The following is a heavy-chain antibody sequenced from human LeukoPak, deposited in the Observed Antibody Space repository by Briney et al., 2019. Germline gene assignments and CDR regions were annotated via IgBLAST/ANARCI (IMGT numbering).Heavy chain of an antibody. J-gene: IGHJ4*02. D-gene: IGHD5-24*01. Sequence: SVKASCKASGGTFNNYAISWVRQAPGQGPEWMGGVMPLFGTPSYAQKFQGRVTVITDDSTNTAYMEVSSLRYDDTAIYYCAATDGYIHRHPLYYLDYWGQGTLVIVSS. V-gene: IGHV1-69*05. CDR2: VMPLFGTP. CDR1: GGTFNNYA. CDR3: AATDGYIHRHPLYYLDY.